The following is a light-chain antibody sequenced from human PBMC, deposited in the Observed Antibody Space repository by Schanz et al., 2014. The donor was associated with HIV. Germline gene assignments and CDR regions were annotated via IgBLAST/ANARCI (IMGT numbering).Light chain of an antibody. J-gene: IGKJ3*01. Sequence: EIVMTQSPASLSVSLGEGATLSCRASQSVTSNLAWYQQRPGQAPRLLIYDASSRATGIPARFSGSGSGTDFTLTISILHPEYFAVYYCHHYGSAPFTSAP. CDR3: HHYGSAPFT. V-gene: IGKV3D-15*03. CDR2: DAS. CDR1: QSVTSN.